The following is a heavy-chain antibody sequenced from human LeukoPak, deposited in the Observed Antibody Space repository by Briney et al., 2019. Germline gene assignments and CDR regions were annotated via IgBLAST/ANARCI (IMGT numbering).Heavy chain of an antibody. Sequence: ASVKVSCKAAGYSFTNYAIQWVRQAPGQGLEWMGWIIPIFGTANYAQKFQGRVTITADKSTSTAYMELSSLRSEDTAVYYCARDPGFGEKWFEAFDIWGQGTMVTVSS. D-gene: IGHD3-10*01. V-gene: IGHV1-69*06. CDR3: ARDPGFGEKWFEAFDI. CDR1: GYSFTNYA. CDR2: IIPIFGTA. J-gene: IGHJ3*02.